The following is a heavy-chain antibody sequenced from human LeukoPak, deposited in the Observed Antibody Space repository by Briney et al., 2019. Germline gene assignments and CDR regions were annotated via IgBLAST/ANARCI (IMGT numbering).Heavy chain of an antibody. Sequence: ASVKVSCKPSGYIFTSYGISWVRQAPGQGLESMGWISPYNGNTKYAQKFQGRVTMTTDTSTSTVYMELRSLRSDDTAVYYCARGRVGGYTYGGNWFDPWGQGTLVTVSS. CDR1: GYIFTSYG. J-gene: IGHJ5*02. CDR3: ARGRVGGYTYGGNWFDP. CDR2: ISPYNGNT. D-gene: IGHD5-18*01. V-gene: IGHV1-18*01.